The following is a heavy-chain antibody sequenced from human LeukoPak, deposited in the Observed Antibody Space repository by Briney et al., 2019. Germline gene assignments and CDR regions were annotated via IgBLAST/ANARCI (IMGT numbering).Heavy chain of an antibody. CDR3: ARVGFYAFDI. CDR2: IKQDESEK. D-gene: IGHD3-3*01. J-gene: IGHJ3*02. Sequence: HPGGSLRLSCAASGFTFSRYWMSWVRQAPGKGLEWVANIKQDESEKYYVDSVKGRFSISRDNAENSLYLQMNSLRAEDTAEYYCARVGFYAFDIWGQGTKVTVSS. V-gene: IGHV3-7*04. CDR1: GFTFSRYW.